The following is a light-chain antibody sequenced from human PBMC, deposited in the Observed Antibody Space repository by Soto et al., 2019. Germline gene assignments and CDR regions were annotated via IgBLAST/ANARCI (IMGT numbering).Light chain of an antibody. CDR1: QGINNW. V-gene: IGKV1D-12*01. CDR2: AAS. Sequence: DIQMTQSPSSVSASVRDTVTITCRASQGINNWLAWYQQKPGKAPKLLIYAASSLQSGVPSRFSGRGSGTDLTLGISSLQPEDFATYYCQEANTFPITFGGGTKVELK. J-gene: IGKJ4*01. CDR3: QEANTFPIT.